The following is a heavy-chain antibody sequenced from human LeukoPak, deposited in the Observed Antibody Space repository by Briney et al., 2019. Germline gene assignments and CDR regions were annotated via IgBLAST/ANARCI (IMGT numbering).Heavy chain of an antibody. Sequence: EASVKVSCKASGYTFTGYYMHWVRQTPGQGLEWMGWINPNSGGANYAQKFQGRVTMTRDTSISTAYMELSRLRSDDTAVYYCASVSTLTKLFDYWGQGTLVTVSS. CDR2: INPNSGGA. CDR3: ASVSTLTKLFDY. D-gene: IGHD5/OR15-5a*01. V-gene: IGHV1-2*02. J-gene: IGHJ4*02. CDR1: GYTFTGYY.